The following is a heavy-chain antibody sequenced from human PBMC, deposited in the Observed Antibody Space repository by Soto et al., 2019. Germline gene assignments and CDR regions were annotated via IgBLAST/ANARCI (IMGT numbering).Heavy chain of an antibody. CDR1: GCTFSTYA. CDR3: AVGHISRTLKYYYYAMEV. J-gene: IGHJ6*01. CDR2: VIPMFGRT. V-gene: IGHV1-69*13. Sequence: GASVKVSCKASGCTFSTYAITWVRQAPGQGLEWMGRVIPMFGRTDYAQRFQGRVTIIADESTSTAYMELSSLRSEDTAVFYCAVGHISRTLKYYYYAMEVWGQGTTVIVS. D-gene: IGHD2-2*01.